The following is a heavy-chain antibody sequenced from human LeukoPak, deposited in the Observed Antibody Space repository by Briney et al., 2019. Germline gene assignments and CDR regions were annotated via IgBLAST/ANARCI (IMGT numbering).Heavy chain of an antibody. Sequence: PETLSLTCAVYGGSFSGYYWSCIRQPPGEGVEWIGEINHSGSTNYNPSLKSRVTISVDTSKNQFSLKLSSVTAADTAVYYCARRLNCSGGSCYSLDYYYYMDVWGKGTTVTISS. J-gene: IGHJ6*03. CDR3: ARRLNCSGGSCYSLDYYYYMDV. CDR2: INHSGST. D-gene: IGHD2-15*01. V-gene: IGHV4-34*01. CDR1: GGSFSGYY.